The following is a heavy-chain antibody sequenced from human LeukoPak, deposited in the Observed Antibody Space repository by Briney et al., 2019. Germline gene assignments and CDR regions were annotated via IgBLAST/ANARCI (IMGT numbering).Heavy chain of an antibody. CDR2: LRSDGNSK. V-gene: IGHV3-30*02. CDR3: TKGDCSGDNCYGTDC. D-gene: IGHD2-15*01. CDR1: GFIFSSYG. Sequence: GGSLRLSCAASGFIFSSYGMHWVRQAPGKGLEWVAFLRSDGNSKYYVDSVKGRFTISRDNSKNTLYLQMNSLRPEDTAIYYCTKGDCSGDNCYGTDCWGQGTLVTVSS. J-gene: IGHJ4*02.